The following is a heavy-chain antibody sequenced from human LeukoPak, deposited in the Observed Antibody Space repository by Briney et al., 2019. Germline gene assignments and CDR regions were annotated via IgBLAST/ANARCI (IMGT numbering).Heavy chain of an antibody. V-gene: IGHV4-59*08. CDR3: ARRYYYDSSGYHAASDI. J-gene: IGHJ3*02. CDR1: GASFSTYY. Sequence: SETLSLTCTVSGASFSTYYWSWIRQPPGKGLEWIGYIYYSGSTNYNPSLKSRVTMSVDTAKNQFSLKLSSVTAADTAVYYCARRYYYDSSGYHAASDIWGQGTMVTVSS. D-gene: IGHD3-22*01. CDR2: IYYSGST.